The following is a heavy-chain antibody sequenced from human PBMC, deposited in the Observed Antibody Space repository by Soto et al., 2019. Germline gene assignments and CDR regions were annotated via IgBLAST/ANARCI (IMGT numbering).Heavy chain of an antibody. D-gene: IGHD1-1*01. J-gene: IGHJ4*02. V-gene: IGHV3-21*01. Sequence: EVQLVESGGGLVKPGGSLRLSCAASGFTLSSYSMNWVRQAPGKGLEWVSSISSSSSYIYYADSVKGRFTISRDNAKNSLYLQMNSLRAEDTAVYYCASHGEGDGYNLAGFDYWGQGTLVTVSS. CDR2: ISSSSSYI. CDR1: GFTLSSYS. CDR3: ASHGEGDGYNLAGFDY.